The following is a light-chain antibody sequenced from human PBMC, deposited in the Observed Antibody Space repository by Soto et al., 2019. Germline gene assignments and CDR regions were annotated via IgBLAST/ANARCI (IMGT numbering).Light chain of an antibody. CDR1: QSVSNNY. CDR2: GAS. J-gene: IGKJ1*01. V-gene: IGKV3-20*01. Sequence: DIVLAQSPVTRSLSPGERATLSFRASQSVSNNYLAWYQQKPGQAPRLLIYGASNRATGIPDRFSGSGSGTDFTLTISSLQPDDFATYYCQQYNTYSWTFGPGTKVDIK. CDR3: QQYNTYSWT.